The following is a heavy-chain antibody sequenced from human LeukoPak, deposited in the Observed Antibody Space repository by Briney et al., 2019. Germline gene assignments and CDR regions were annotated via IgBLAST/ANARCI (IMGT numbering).Heavy chain of an antibody. D-gene: IGHD3-3*01. Sequence: HPGGSLRLSCAASGFTVSSNYMSWVRQAPGKGLEWVSVIYSGGSTYYADSVKGRLTISRDNSKKTLYLQMNSLRAEDTAAYYCARDLLEWYFDYWGQGTLVTVSS. CDR3: ARDLLEWYFDY. J-gene: IGHJ4*02. CDR2: IYSGGST. CDR1: GFTVSSNY. V-gene: IGHV3-66*01.